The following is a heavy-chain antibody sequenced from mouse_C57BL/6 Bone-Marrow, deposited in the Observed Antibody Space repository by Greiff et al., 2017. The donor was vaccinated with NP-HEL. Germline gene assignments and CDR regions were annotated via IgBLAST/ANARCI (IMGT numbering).Heavy chain of an antibody. CDR3: TRWIYYDYFYYFDY. Sequence: EVQLQQSGTVLARPGASVKMSCKTSGYTFTSYWMHWVKQRPGQGLEWIGAIYPGNSDTSYNQKFKGKAKLTAVTSASTAYMELSSLTNEDSAVYYCTRWIYYDYFYYFDYWGQGTTLTVSS. V-gene: IGHV1-5*01. CDR2: IYPGNSDT. D-gene: IGHD2-4*01. J-gene: IGHJ2*01. CDR1: GYTFTSYW.